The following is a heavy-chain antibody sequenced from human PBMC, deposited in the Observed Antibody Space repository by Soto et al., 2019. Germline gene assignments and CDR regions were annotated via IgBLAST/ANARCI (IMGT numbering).Heavy chain of an antibody. Sequence: PGESLKTSCHGSGYNFHTYWIAWVRQMPGKGLEWMGFIYPHDSDTRYSPSFRGQVTISADKSINTAYLQWTSLKASDTAIYFCARPTDYHYGMQVWGQGTTVTVSS. CDR2: IYPHDSDT. CDR3: ARPTDYHYGMQV. D-gene: IGHD4-17*01. CDR1: GYNFHTYW. J-gene: IGHJ6*02. V-gene: IGHV5-51*01.